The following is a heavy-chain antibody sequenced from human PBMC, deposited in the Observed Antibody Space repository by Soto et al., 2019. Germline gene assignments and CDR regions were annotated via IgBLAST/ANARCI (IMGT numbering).Heavy chain of an antibody. Sequence: ASVKVSCKASGYTFSTYDIVWVRQAPGQRLEWMGWINVGDGNTKYSQKFQGRVTITRDTSATTAYMELSSLRSDDTAVFYCTRGSVFDYWGQGTLVTVSS. CDR2: INVGDGNT. V-gene: IGHV1-3*01. CDR1: GYTFSTYD. J-gene: IGHJ4*02. CDR3: TRGSVFDY. D-gene: IGHD6-19*01.